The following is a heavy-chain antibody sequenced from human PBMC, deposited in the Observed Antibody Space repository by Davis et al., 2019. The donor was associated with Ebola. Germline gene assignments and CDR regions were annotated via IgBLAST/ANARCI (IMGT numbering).Heavy chain of an antibody. CDR1: GGSISSSSYY. CDR2: IYYSGGT. D-gene: IGHD3-3*01. CDR3: AITQAYDFWSGYFSQGNAFDI. Sequence: SETLSLTCTVSGGSISSSSYYWGWIRQPPGKGLEWIGSIYYSGGTYYTPSLKSRVTISVDTSKNQFSLKLSSVTAADTAVYYCAITQAYDFWSGYFSQGNAFDIWGQGTMVTVSS. V-gene: IGHV4-39*01. J-gene: IGHJ3*02.